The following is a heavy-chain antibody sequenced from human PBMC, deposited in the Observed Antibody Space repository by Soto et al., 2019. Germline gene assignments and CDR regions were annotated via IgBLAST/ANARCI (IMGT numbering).Heavy chain of an antibody. CDR2: LSDHNWET. V-gene: IGHV1-18*01. Sequence: QVQLVQSEAEVKKPGAALKVSCRASCDNFANYGIIWLRQDPRQGLEWMGCLSDHNWETKYAQNGQGRVTLTEDTSTRQANMEMWRLRSDDTAVYYCARVADYNDFWGGVMELYSYNIDVWGQGTTVTV. J-gene: IGHJ6*02. CDR1: CDNFANYG. CDR3: ARVADYNDFWGGVMELYSYNIDV. D-gene: IGHD3-3*01.